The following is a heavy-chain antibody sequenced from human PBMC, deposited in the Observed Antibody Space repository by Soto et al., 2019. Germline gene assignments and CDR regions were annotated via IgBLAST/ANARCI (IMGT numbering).Heavy chain of an antibody. V-gene: IGHV3-49*03. CDR2: IRNKAYGGTT. CDR1: GFTFADYT. CDR3: TRDGRYSGYPPPAF. J-gene: IGHJ4*02. D-gene: IGHD5-12*01. Sequence: EVQLVESGGGLVQPGRSLRLSCTTSGFTFADYTLSWFRHAPGKGLEWLGFIRNKAYGGTTEYAASVKGRFSISRDDSKSIAYLQMNSLKTEDTAVYYCTRDGRYSGYPPPAFWGQGTLVIVSS.